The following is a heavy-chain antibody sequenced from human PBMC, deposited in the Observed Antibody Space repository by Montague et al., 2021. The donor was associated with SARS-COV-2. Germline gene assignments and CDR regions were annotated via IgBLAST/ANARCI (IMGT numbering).Heavy chain of an antibody. J-gene: IGHJ4*02. CDR3: ARLGRESCFDY. CDR2: ISSSGSDI. CDR1: GFTFSSYS. Sequence: SLRLSCAASGFTFSSYSMNWVRQAPGKGLEWVSSISSSGSDISYXDSAMGRVTISRDNARNSLSLQMNGLRVEDTAIYYCARLGRESCFDYWGQGTLVTVSS. D-gene: IGHD1-26*01. V-gene: IGHV3-21*01.